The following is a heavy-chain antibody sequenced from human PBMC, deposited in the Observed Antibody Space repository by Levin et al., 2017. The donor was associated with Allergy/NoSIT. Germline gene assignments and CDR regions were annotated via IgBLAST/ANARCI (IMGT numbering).Heavy chain of an antibody. CDR2: ITGGGGST. J-gene: IGHJ4*02. CDR3: ANLDDYIWRSYSGY. D-gene: IGHD3-16*01. CDR1: GFTFSTYA. V-gene: IGHV3-23*01. Sequence: LSLPCAASGFTFSTYAMSWVRQAPGKGLEWVSAITGGGGSTYYADSVKGRFTISRDNSKNTLYLQMNSLRAEDTAVYYCANLDDYIWRSYSGYWGQGSLVTVSS.